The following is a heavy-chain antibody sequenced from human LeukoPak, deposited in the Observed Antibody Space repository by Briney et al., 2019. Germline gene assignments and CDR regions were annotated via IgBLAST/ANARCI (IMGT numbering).Heavy chain of an antibody. CDR2: ISYDGSNK. D-gene: IGHD3-9*01. CDR1: GFTFRNYG. CDR3: AREALRYFDY. J-gene: IGHJ4*02. V-gene: IGHV3-30*19. Sequence: SGRSLRLSCAASGFTFRNYGMDWVRQAPGKGLEWVTLISYDGSNKYYTDSVRGRFSISRDNSKTAVYLQMNRLRVDDTAVYYCAREALRYFDYWGQGILVTVSS.